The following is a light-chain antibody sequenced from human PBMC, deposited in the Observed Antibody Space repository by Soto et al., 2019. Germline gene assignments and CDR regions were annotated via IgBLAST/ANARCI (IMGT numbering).Light chain of an antibody. J-gene: IGKJ3*01. CDR1: QSINKY. CDR2: GAS. Sequence: DIQMTQSPSSLSASVGDRVTITCRASQSINKYINWYQQKPGKAPNLLINGASSLQSGVPSRFSGSGCGADFILTISRLEPEDFAVYYCQHYGSSPFTFGPGTKVDIK. CDR3: QHYGSSPFT. V-gene: IGKV1-39*01.